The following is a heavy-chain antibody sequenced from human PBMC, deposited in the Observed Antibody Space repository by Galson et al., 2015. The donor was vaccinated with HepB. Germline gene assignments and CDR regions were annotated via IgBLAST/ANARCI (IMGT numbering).Heavy chain of an antibody. J-gene: IGHJ3*02. CDR2: IDPSDSYT. CDR1: GQSFTSHW. Sequence: QSGAEVKKPGESLRISCEDSGQSFTSHWISWVRQMPGKGLEWVGRIDPSDSYTDYSPSFQGHVIISVEKSISTAYLQWSSLKASDTAMYYCARPIKGYCRGGSSGGSCDAFEIWGQGTMVTVSS. V-gene: IGHV5-10-1*01. D-gene: IGHD2-15*01. CDR3: ARPIKGYCRGGSSGGSCDAFEI.